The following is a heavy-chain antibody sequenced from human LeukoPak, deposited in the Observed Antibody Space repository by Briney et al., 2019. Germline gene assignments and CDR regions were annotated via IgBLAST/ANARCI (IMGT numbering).Heavy chain of an antibody. CDR3: ARDPTPNYQLLLYYMDV. J-gene: IGHJ6*03. V-gene: IGHV1-2*02. CDR2: INPNSGGT. D-gene: IGHD2-2*01. CDR1: GYTFTSYY. Sequence: PGASVKVSCKASGYTFTSYYMHWVRQAPGQGLEWMGWINPNSGGTNYAQKFQGRVTMTRDTSISTAYMELSRLRSDDTAVYYCARDPTPNYQLLLYYMDVWGKGTTVTVSS.